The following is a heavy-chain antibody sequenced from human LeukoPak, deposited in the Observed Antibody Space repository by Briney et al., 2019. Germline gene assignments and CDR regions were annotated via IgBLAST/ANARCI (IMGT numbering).Heavy chain of an antibody. V-gene: IGHV3-30*02. CDR2: IQYDGSNT. D-gene: IGHD3-9*01. CDR3: AKVQGEILTGYRYGLDY. J-gene: IGHJ4*02. Sequence: PGGSLRLSCAASGFTFSSYGMRWVRQAPGKGLEWVAFIQYDGSNTYYADSVKGRFTISRDNSKNTLYLQMNSLRAEDTAVYYCAKVQGEILTGYRYGLDYWGQGTLVTVSS. CDR1: GFTFSSYG.